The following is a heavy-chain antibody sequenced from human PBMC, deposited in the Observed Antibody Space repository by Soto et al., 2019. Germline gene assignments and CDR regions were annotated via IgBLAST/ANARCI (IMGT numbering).Heavy chain of an antibody. CDR3: AKARSGYYYDSSGYYYDN. CDR2: ISYDGNNE. V-gene: IGHV3-30*18. J-gene: IGHJ4*02. D-gene: IGHD3-22*01. Sequence: WCLEIGSAACGFRLRSYGMPWVCQATGKGLEWVAVISYDGNNEYYADSVKGRFTISRDNSKNTLYLQMSSLRAEDTAVYYCAKARSGYYYDSSGYYYDNWGQGTLVTVSS. CDR1: GFRLRSYG.